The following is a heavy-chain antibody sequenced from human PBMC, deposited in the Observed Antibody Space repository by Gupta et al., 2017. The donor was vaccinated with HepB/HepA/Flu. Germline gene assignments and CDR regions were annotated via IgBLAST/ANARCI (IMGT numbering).Heavy chain of an antibody. V-gene: IGHV3-30-3*01. Sequence: QVQLVESGGGVVQPGRSLRLSCVVSGFTFSSYSMHWVRQSPVKGLEWVAVISYDESKTYYADSVKGRFTISRDNSKNTLFLQMNSLTADDTAVYYCARTIQLERRPFDYWGQGTLVTVSS. D-gene: IGHD1-1*01. J-gene: IGHJ4*02. CDR2: ISYDESKT. CDR1: GFTFSSYS. CDR3: ARTIQLERRPFDY.